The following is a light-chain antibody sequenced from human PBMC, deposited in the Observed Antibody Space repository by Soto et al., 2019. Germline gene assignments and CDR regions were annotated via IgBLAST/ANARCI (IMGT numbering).Light chain of an antibody. CDR1: QTISSN. CDR2: GAS. Sequence: EIVMTQSPATLSVSPGESATLSCTASQTISSNLAWYQQKPGQSPRLLIYGASTRATGIAARFSGSGSGTDFTLTISSLQPEDFAVYYCQGYDNWPPMYTFGQGTKLDIK. V-gene: IGKV3-15*01. CDR3: QGYDNWPPMYT. J-gene: IGKJ2*01.